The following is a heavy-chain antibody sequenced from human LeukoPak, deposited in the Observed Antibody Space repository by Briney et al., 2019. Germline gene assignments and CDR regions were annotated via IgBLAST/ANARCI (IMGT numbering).Heavy chain of an antibody. V-gene: IGHV4-30-4*08. J-gene: IGHJ4*02. D-gene: IGHD3-10*01. Sequence: ASETLSLTCTVSGSSISSGDYYWSWIRQPPGKGLEWIGYIYYSGSTYYNPSLKSRVTISVDTSKNQFSLKLSSVTAADAAVYYCASRPITMVRGVIYFDYWGQGTLVTVSS. CDR3: ASRPITMVRGVIYFDY. CDR2: IYYSGST. CDR1: GSSISSGDYY.